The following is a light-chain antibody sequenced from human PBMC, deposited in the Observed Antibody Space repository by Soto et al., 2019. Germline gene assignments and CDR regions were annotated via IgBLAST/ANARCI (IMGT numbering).Light chain of an antibody. CDR1: QNIRSS. J-gene: IGKJ1*01. V-gene: IGKV3-15*01. Sequence: EVVMTQSPASLSASPGERVTLSCRASQNIRSSLAWYQQRPGQAPRLLIYDASTRATGIPPRFSGGGSGTEFTVTISSLQSDDFATYYCQQYNSYSFGQGTKVDIK. CDR3: QQYNSYS. CDR2: DAS.